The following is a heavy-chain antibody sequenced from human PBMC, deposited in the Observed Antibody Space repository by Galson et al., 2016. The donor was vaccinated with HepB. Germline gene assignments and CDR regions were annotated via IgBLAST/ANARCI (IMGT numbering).Heavy chain of an antibody. CDR3: TRRDSSGFYNAYNWFDP. CDR2: IIPIFGTT. V-gene: IGHV1-69*06. Sequence: SVKVSCKASGGMYSSYAISWVRQAPGQGLEWMGGIIPIFGTTYYAQKFQGRVTITADKSTSTAYVELSSLRSEDTAVYYCTRRDSSGFYNAYNWFDPWGQGTLVTVSS. J-gene: IGHJ5*02. D-gene: IGHD3-22*01. CDR1: GGMYSSYA.